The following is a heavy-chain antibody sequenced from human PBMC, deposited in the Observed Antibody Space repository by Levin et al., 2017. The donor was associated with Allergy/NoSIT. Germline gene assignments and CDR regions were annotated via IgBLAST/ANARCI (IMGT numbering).Heavy chain of an antibody. CDR3: ARERREYSGYDPEAHFDY. J-gene: IGHJ4*02. CDR1: GFTINSHY. V-gene: IGHV3-66*01. Sequence: GGSLRLSCAASGFTINSHYMSWVRQAPGKGLEWVSIIYSGGSTYYADSVKGRFTISRDNSKNTPYLQMNSLRAEDTAVYYCARERREYSGYDPEAHFDYWGQGTLVTVSS. CDR2: IYSGGST. D-gene: IGHD5-12*01.